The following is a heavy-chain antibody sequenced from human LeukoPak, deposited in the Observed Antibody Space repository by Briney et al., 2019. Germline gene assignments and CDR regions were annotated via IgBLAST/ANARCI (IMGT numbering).Heavy chain of an antibody. CDR1: GGSISSGDYS. D-gene: IGHD3-22*01. Sequence: SETLSLTCAVSGGSISSGDYSWSWIRQPPGKGLEWIGYIYASGSTSYNPSLKSRVTISMDRSKNQFSLKLYSVTAADTAAYYCVAYDTSDLDAFHIWGQGTMVTVSS. V-gene: IGHV4-30-2*01. J-gene: IGHJ3*02. CDR3: VAYDTSDLDAFHI. CDR2: IYASGST.